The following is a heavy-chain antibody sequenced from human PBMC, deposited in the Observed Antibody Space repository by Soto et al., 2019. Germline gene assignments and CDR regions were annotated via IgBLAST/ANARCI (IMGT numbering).Heavy chain of an antibody. V-gene: IGHV4-34*01. D-gene: IGHD6-6*01. CDR2: INHSGST. CDR3: ARGRVRSRVAARTSTYNWFDP. CDR1: GGSFSGYD. J-gene: IGHJ5*02. Sequence: SETLSLTCAVYGGSFSGYDWSWIRQPPGKGLERIGEINHSGSTNYNPSLKSRVNISVDTSKNQFSLKLSSVTAADTAVYYCARGRVRSRVAARTSTYNWFDPWGQGTLVTVSS.